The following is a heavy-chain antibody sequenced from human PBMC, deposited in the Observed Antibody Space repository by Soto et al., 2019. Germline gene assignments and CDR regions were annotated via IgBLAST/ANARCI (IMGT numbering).Heavy chain of an antibody. CDR1: GFTFSSYS. D-gene: IGHD4-17*01. J-gene: IGHJ6*03. Sequence: PGGSLRLSCAASGFTFSSYSMNWVRQAPGKGLEWVSSISSSSSSYIYYADSVKGRFTISRDNAKNSLYLQMNSLRAEDTAVYYCARVDYDRGGNYYYYYMDVWGKGTTVTVSS. V-gene: IGHV3-21*01. CDR3: ARVDYDRGGNYYYYYMDV. CDR2: ISSSSSSYI.